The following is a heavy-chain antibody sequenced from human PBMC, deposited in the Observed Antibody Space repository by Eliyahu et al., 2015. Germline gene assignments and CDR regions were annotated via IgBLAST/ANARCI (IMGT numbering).Heavy chain of an antibody. V-gene: IGHV3-49*03. CDR2: IRSKPYGGTT. Sequence: EVQVVESGGGLVQPGRSLRLSCTTSGFIFGDYAVSWFRQAPGKGLEWIGFIRSKPYGGTTDYAASVKGRFTISRDDSKSIAYLQMNSLKTEDTAVYYCRVSRWLQSAHPEFWGQGTLVTVSS. D-gene: IGHD5-24*01. CDR3: RVSRWLQSAHPEF. J-gene: IGHJ4*02. CDR1: GFIFGDYA.